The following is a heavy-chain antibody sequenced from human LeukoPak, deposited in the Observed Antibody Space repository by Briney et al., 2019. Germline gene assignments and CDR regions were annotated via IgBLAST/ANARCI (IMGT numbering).Heavy chain of an antibody. V-gene: IGHV1-2*02. CDR3: ARPLLWWPQVGYFDY. D-gene: IGHD2-8*02. CDR1: GGTFSSYA. J-gene: IGHJ4*02. Sequence: ASVKVSCKASGGTFSSYAISWLRQAPGQGLEWMGWINPNSGGTNYAQKFQGRVTMTRDTSISTAYMELSRLRSDDTAVYYCARPLLWWPQVGYFDYWGQGTLVTVSS. CDR2: INPNSGGT.